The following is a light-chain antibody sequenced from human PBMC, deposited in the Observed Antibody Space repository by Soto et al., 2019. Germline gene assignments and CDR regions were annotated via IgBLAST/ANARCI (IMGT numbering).Light chain of an antibody. CDR2: EVS. Sequence: QSALTQPASVSGSPGQSITISCTRTSSDVDNYNDVSWYQQHPGKAPKLLIYEVSNRPSGVSNRFSGSKSANTASLTISGLQAEDEADYYCSSYTRSTTRVFGGGTKLTVL. CDR3: SSYTRSTTRV. V-gene: IGLV2-14*01. J-gene: IGLJ2*01. CDR1: SSDVDNYND.